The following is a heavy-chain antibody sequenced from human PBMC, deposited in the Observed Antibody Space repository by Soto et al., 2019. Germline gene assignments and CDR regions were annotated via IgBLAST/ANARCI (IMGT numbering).Heavy chain of an antibody. CDR3: ARANVDTSLLLPEYFQH. J-gene: IGHJ1*01. CDR1: VGTFSSYA. D-gene: IGHD5-18*01. Sequence: QVQLVQSGAEVKKPGSSVKVSCKASVGTFSSYAISWVRQAPGQGLEWMGGIIPIFGTANYAQKFQGRVTITADESTSTAYMELSSLRSEDTAVYYCARANVDTSLLLPEYFQHWGQGTLVTVSS. CDR2: IIPIFGTA. V-gene: IGHV1-69*12.